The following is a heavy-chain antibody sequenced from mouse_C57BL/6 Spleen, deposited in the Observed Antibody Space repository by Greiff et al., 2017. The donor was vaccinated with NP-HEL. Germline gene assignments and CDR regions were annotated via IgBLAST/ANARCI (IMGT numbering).Heavy chain of an antibody. CDR2: INPSSGYT. V-gene: IGHV1-4*01. Sequence: QVQLQQSGAELARPGASVKMSCKASGYTFTSYTMHWVKQRPGQGLEWIGYINPSSGYTKYNQKFKDKATLTADKSSSTAYMQLSSLTSEDSAVYYCARPPYGNYAMDYWGQGTSVTVSS. D-gene: IGHD2-1*01. J-gene: IGHJ4*01. CDR3: ARPPYGNYAMDY. CDR1: GYTFTSYT.